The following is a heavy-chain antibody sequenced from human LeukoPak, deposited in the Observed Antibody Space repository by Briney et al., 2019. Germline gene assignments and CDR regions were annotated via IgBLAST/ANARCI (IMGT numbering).Heavy chain of an antibody. J-gene: IGHJ3*02. CDR2: ISGSGGSK. CDR1: YA. CDR3: ARDYYDSSGYETSAFDI. D-gene: IGHD3-22*01. Sequence: YAXSWGRQAPGKGLEWXSAISGSGGSKYYADSVKGRLTISRDKAKNLLYLQMNSLRAEDTAVYYCARDYYDSSGYETSAFDIWGQGTMVTVSS. V-gene: IGHV3-23*01.